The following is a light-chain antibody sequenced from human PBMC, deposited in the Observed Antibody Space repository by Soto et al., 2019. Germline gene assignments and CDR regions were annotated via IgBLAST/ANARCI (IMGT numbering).Light chain of an antibody. CDR3: QQYGTPLT. CDR1: QSVSSSY. CDR2: GAS. Sequence: EIVLTQSPGTLSLSPGERATLSCRASQSVSSSYLAWYQQKPGQAPRLLIYGASSRATGIPDRFSGSGSGTDFTLTISRLEPEDFAVYYCQQYGTPLTCGGGNKVDIK. J-gene: IGKJ4*02. V-gene: IGKV3-20*01.